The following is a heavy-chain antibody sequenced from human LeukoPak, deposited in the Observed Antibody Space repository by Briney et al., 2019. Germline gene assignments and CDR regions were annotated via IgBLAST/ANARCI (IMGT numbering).Heavy chain of an antibody. Sequence: GGSLRLSCAASGFTFSSYSMNWVRQAPGKGLEWVSSISSSSSYIYYADSVKGRFTISRDNAKNSLYLQMDSLRAEDTAVYYCARESAAMVGYWGQGTLVTVPS. D-gene: IGHD5-18*01. J-gene: IGHJ4*02. V-gene: IGHV3-21*01. CDR2: ISSSSSYI. CDR3: ARESAAMVGY. CDR1: GFTFSSYS.